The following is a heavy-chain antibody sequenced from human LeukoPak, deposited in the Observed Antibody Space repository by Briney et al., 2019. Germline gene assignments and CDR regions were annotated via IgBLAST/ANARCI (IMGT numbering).Heavy chain of an antibody. CDR1: GGSFSGFY. D-gene: IGHD1-26*01. J-gene: IGHJ6*03. CDR3: ARVEASYSGSYYSYYYYYMDV. V-gene: IGHV4-34*01. Sequence: SETLSLTCAVYGGSFSGFYWSWIRQPLGKGLEWIGEINHSGSTNYNPSLKSRVTISVDTSKNQFSLKLSSVTAADTAVYYCARVEASYSGSYYSYYYYYMDVWGKGTTVTVSS. CDR2: INHSGST.